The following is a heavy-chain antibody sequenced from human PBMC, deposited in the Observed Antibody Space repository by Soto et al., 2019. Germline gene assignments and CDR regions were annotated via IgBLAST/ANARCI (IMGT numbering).Heavy chain of an antibody. CDR3: ARVPVGATVRYYFDY. CDR2: IIPIFGTA. CDR1: GGTFSSYA. Sequence: SVKVSCKASGGTFSSYAISWVRQAPGRGLEWMGGIIPIFGTANYAQKFQGRVTITADESTSTAYMELSSLRSEDTAVYYCARVPVGATVRYYFDYWGQGTLVTVSS. J-gene: IGHJ4*02. D-gene: IGHD1-26*01. V-gene: IGHV1-69*13.